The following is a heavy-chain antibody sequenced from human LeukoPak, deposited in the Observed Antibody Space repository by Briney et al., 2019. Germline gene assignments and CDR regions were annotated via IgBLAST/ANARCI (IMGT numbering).Heavy chain of an antibody. J-gene: IGHJ4*02. Sequence: PGGSLRLXCAASGFTFSSYAMSWVRQAPGKELEWVSAISGSGGSTYYADSVKGRFTISRDNSKNTLYLQMNSLRAEDTAVYYCAKDRTPLAYRFFDYWGQGTLVTVSS. CDR1: GFTFSSYA. V-gene: IGHV3-23*01. CDR3: AKDRTPLAYRFFDY. CDR2: ISGSGGST. D-gene: IGHD2-21*01.